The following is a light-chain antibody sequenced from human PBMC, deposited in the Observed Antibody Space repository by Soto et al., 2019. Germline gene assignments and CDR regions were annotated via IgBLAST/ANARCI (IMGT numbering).Light chain of an antibody. J-gene: IGLJ1*01. CDR1: SSDVGDYNY. V-gene: IGLV2-14*01. CDR2: DVS. Sequence: QSVLTQPASVSGSPGQSITISCTGTSSDVGDYNYVSWYQEHAGKAPKLMIYDVSNRPSGVSNRFSGSKSGSTASLTISGLQAEDEADYYCSSYTSSTTRVFGTGTKVTVL. CDR3: SSYTSSTTRV.